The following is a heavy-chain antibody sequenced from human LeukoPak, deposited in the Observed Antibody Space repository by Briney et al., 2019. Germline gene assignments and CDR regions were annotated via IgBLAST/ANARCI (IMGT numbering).Heavy chain of an antibody. CDR3: AREHSGYDFPGRDYYYMDV. Sequence: PGGSLRLSCAASGFTFSSYNMNWVRQASGKGLEWVSSISSTSRSYIYYADSVKGRFTISRDNAKNSLYLQMNSLRAEDTAVYYCAREHSGYDFPGRDYYYMDVWGKGTTVTVSS. D-gene: IGHD5-12*01. CDR2: ISSTSRSYI. CDR1: GFTFSSYN. V-gene: IGHV3-21*01. J-gene: IGHJ6*03.